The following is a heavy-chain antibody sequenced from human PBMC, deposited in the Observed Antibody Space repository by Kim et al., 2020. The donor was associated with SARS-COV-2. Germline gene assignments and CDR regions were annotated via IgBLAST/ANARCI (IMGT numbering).Heavy chain of an antibody. CDR2: IYHSGST. D-gene: IGHD5-12*01. CDR3: ARVGDGYIVATKSLYYY. J-gene: IGHJ6*01. Sequence: SETLSLTCTVSGYSISSGYYWGWIRQPPGKGLEWIGSIYHSGSTYYNPSLKSRVTISVDTSKNQFSLKLSSVTAADTAVYYCARVGDGYIVATKSLYYY. CDR1: GYSISSGYY. V-gene: IGHV4-38-2*02.